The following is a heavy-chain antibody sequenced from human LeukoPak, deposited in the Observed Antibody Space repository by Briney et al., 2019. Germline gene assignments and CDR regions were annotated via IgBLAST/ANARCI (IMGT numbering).Heavy chain of an antibody. D-gene: IGHD1-1*01. J-gene: IGHJ4*02. V-gene: IGHV3-53*01. CDR3: ARGPAGYN. CDR1: GFTFSSYG. Sequence: PGGSLRLSCAASGFTFSSYGMHWVRQVPGKGLEWVAVIYSGGSTDYADSVKGRFTISRDNLKNTLYLQMNSLRAEDTAVYYCARGPAGYNWGQGTLVTFSS. CDR2: IYSGGST.